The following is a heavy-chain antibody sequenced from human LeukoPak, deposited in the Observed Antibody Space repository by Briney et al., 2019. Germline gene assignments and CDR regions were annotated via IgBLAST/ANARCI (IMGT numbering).Heavy chain of an antibody. Sequence: GGSLRLSCAAAGFTVSSNYMSWVRQAPGKGLEWVSLIYSGGSTYYADSVKGRSTISRDYSKNTLYLQMNSLRAEDTAVYYCARQLVVVAVLGDAFDIWGQGTMVTVSS. CDR1: GFTVSSNY. CDR3: ARQLVVVAVLGDAFDI. V-gene: IGHV3-53*01. CDR2: IYSGGST. J-gene: IGHJ3*02. D-gene: IGHD2-15*01.